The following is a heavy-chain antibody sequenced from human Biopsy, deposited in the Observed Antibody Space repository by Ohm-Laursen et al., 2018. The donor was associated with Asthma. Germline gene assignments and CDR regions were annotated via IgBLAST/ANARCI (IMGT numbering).Heavy chain of an antibody. CDR2: IYSGGTS. J-gene: IGHJ4*02. CDR3: AKRRGYSDLTDFDH. V-gene: IGHV3-66*02. Sequence: GSLRLSCTASGFAVSRDYMFWVRQAPGKGLEWVSVIYSGGTSHTADSVKGRFTISGDNAKSTLYLQMNRLRTDDTAVYYCAKRRGYSDLTDFDHWGQGTLVTVSS. CDR1: GFAVSRDY. D-gene: IGHD3-3*01.